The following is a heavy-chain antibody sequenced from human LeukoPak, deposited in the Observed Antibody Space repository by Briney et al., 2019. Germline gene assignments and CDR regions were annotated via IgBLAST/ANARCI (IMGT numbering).Heavy chain of an antibody. CDR3: ARDANYYFDY. D-gene: IGHD1-7*01. Sequence: GGSLRLSCVASGFTFSTYGMHWVRQAPGKGLEWVAVIWYDGSNKYYADSVKGRFAISRDSSKSTLYLQMNSLRDEDTAVYYCARDANYYFDYWGQGTLVTVSS. CDR2: IWYDGSNK. CDR1: GFTFSTYG. J-gene: IGHJ4*02. V-gene: IGHV3-33*01.